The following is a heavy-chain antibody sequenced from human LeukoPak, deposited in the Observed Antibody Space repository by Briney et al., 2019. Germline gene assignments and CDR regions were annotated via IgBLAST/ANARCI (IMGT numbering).Heavy chain of an antibody. J-gene: IGHJ4*02. V-gene: IGHV1-18*01. Sequence: ASVKVSCKASGYTFTSYGISWVRQAPGQGLEWMGWISAYNGNTNYAQKLQGRVTMTTDTSTSTAYMELRSLRSDDTAVYYCARDAPTAYCSGGTCYFDYWGQGTLVTVSS. D-gene: IGHD2-15*01. CDR2: ISAYNGNT. CDR1: GYTFTSYG. CDR3: ARDAPTAYCSGGTCYFDY.